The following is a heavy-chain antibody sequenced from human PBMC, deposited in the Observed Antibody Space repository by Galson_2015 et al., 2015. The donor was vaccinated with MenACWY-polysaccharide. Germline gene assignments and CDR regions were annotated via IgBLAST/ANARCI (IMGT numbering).Heavy chain of an antibody. CDR1: GFSFITYG. J-gene: IGHJ4*02. CDR3: AKDSWGLDVAAYFDY. D-gene: IGHD6-19*01. V-gene: IGHV3-30*02. Sequence: SLRLSCAASGFSFITYGMHWVRQAPGKGLEWVAFIRDDGRNKYYADSVKGRFTISRDNSKNALYLQMNSLRPEDTAVYYCAKDSWGLDVAAYFDYWGQGTLVTVSS. CDR2: IRDDGRNK.